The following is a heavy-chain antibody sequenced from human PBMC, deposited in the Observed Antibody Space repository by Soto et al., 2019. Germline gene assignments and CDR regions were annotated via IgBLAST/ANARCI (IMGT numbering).Heavy chain of an antibody. V-gene: IGHV4-28*01. D-gene: IGHD1-26*01. CDR3: ARREIQGPIDY. J-gene: IGHJ4*02. CDR2: IYYSGTT. Sequence: QVNLQESGPGLVKPSDTLSLTCAVSGYSISSSNGWGGIRRPPGKGLEWIGYIYYSGTTYYNPSLKSRVTMSVDTSKNQFSLKLTSVTAVDTAVYYCARREIQGPIDYWGQGTLVTVSS. CDR1: GYSISSSNG.